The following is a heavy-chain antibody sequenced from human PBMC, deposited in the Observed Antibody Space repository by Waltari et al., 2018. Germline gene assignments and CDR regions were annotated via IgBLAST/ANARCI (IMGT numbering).Heavy chain of an antibody. CDR3: AAYSGSWX. V-gene: IGHV3-74*01. J-gene: IGHJ4*02. CDR2: IKXDGSTT. Sequence: EVXXVESGGXLVQXGGSLRLSXAASGFIFRNYWMHGLRQAPGKGPVWXSQIKXDGSTTRYTDXVEGRFTISRDNARNMLXLQMNSLRXEXTAXYYCAAYSGSWXWGQGTLVTVSS. CDR1: GFIFRNYW. D-gene: IGHD6-13*01.